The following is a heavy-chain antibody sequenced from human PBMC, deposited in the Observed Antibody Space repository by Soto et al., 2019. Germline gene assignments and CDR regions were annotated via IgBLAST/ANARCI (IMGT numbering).Heavy chain of an antibody. V-gene: IGHV3-23*01. CDR3: AKDNGSPPALSWFDP. CDR1: GFTFSSYA. D-gene: IGHD6-13*01. CDR2: ISGSGGST. J-gene: IGHJ5*02. Sequence: HPGGSLRLSCAASGFTFSSYAMSWVRQAPGKGLEWVSAISGSGGSTYYADSVKGRFTISRGNSKNTLYLQMNSLRAEDTAVYYCAKDNGSPPALSWFDPWGQGTLVTVS.